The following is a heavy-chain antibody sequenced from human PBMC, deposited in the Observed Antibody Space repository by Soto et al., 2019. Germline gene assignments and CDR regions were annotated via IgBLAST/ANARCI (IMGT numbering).Heavy chain of an antibody. D-gene: IGHD2-15*01. Sequence: SETLSLTCTVSDDSITSGAYYWGLIRQPPGKGLEWIGTIQYRGSTYYNPSLKSRVTMSLDTSKNQYSLRLSSVTAADTAVYYCATLDIVVVVAATSWGQGTLVTVSS. V-gene: IGHV4-39*01. CDR2: IQYRGST. J-gene: IGHJ4*02. CDR1: DDSITSGAYY. CDR3: ATLDIVVVVAATS.